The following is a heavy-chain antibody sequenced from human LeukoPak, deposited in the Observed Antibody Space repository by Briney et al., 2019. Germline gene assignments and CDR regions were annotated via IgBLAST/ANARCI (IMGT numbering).Heavy chain of an antibody. CDR1: GGSISSGSYY. CDR2: IYYSGST. CDR3: ARAEVPAAIGHAFDI. V-gene: IGHV4-61*01. J-gene: IGHJ3*02. D-gene: IGHD2-2*01. Sequence: SQTLSLTCTVSGGSISSGSYYWSWIRQPPGKGLEWIGYIYYSGSTNYNPSLKSRVTISVDTSKNQFSLKLSSVTAADTAVYYCARAEVPAAIGHAFDIWGQGTMVTVSS.